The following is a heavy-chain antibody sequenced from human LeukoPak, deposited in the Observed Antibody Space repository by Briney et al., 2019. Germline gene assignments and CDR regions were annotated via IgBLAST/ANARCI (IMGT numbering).Heavy chain of an antibody. CDR2: IYYSGST. D-gene: IGHD7-27*01. CDR1: GGSISTYY. V-gene: IGHV4-59*08. J-gene: IGHJ6*02. Sequence: SETLSLTCTVSGGSISTYYWSWIRQPPGEGLEWIGYIYYSGSTNYNPSLKSRVTISVDTSKNQFSLKLSSVTAADTAVYYCATQLGIGYYYDGMDVWGQGTTVTVSS. CDR3: ATQLGIGYYYDGMDV.